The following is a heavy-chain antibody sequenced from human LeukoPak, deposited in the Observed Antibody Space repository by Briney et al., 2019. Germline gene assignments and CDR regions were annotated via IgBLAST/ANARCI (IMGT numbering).Heavy chain of an antibody. V-gene: IGHV3-11*04. J-gene: IGHJ4*02. D-gene: IGHD3-22*01. CDR2: IGLIGSPL. CDR1: GFPFTRFY. Sequence: GGSLRLSCAVSGFPFTRFYMSWIRQAPGEGLEWITYIGLIGSPLEYADSVRGRFTISRDKAKNSLYLEMNSLRAEDTAVYYCARKDFSSGSFSYWGQGTLVTVSS. CDR3: ARKDFSSGSFSY.